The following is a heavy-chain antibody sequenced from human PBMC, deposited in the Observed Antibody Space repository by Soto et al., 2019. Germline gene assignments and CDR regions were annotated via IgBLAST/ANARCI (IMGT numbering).Heavy chain of an antibody. Sequence: SVKVSCKASGGTFSSYAISWVRQAPGQGLEWMGGIIPIFGTANYAQKFQGRVTITADESTSTAYMELSSLRSEDTAVYYCAIGPPLWVAAAGGPYYYYGMDVWGQGTTVTVSS. D-gene: IGHD6-13*01. CDR3: AIGPPLWVAAAGGPYYYYGMDV. J-gene: IGHJ6*02. V-gene: IGHV1-69*13. CDR1: GGTFSSYA. CDR2: IIPIFGTA.